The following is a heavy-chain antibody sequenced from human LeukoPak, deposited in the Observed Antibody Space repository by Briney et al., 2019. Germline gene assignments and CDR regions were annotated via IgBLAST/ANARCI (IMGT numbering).Heavy chain of an antibody. Sequence: PGGSLRLSCAASGFTFSDYGIHGVRQAPGKGREWVAVIWSDGSNKYYADSVKGRFTISRENSKKTLYLQMNSLRVEDTALYYCVRASGSFDYWGQGTLVTVSS. J-gene: IGHJ4*02. CDR3: VRASGSFDY. CDR2: IWSDGSNK. V-gene: IGHV3-33*01. CDR1: GFTFSDYG. D-gene: IGHD3-10*01.